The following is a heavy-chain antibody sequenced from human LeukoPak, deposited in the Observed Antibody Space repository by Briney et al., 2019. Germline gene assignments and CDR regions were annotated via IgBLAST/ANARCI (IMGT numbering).Heavy chain of an antibody. D-gene: IGHD3-10*01. CDR3: ARALDLDPPVYFDRGAFDY. J-gene: IGHJ4*02. CDR1: GYTFTDNF. Sequence: ASVKVSCKAFGYTFTDNFMHWVRQAPGQGLEWMGWINPNSGGTNYAQKFQGRATMTRDTSISTAYMELSRLRSDDTAVYYCARALDLDPPVYFDRGAFDYWGQGTLVTVSS. V-gene: IGHV1-2*02. CDR2: INPNSGGT.